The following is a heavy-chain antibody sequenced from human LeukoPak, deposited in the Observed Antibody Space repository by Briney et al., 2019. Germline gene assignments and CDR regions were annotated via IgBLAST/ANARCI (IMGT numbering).Heavy chain of an antibody. J-gene: IGHJ6*02. CDR1: GGSFSGYY. CDR2: INHSGST. Sequence: PSETLSLTCAVYGGSFSGYYWTWIRQPPGKGLEWIGEINHSGSTYYNPSLKSRVTISVDTSKNQFSLKLSSVTAADTAVYYCWGYSSSWYGDYYGMDVWGQGTTVTVSS. D-gene: IGHD6-13*01. V-gene: IGHV4-34*03. CDR3: WGYSSSWYGDYYGMDV.